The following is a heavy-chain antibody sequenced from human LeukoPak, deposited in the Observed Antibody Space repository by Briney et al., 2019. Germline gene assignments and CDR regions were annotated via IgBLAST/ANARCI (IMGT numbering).Heavy chain of an antibody. Sequence: ASVKVSCKASGYTFTSYGISWVRQAPGQGLEWMGWISAYNGNTNYAQKLQGQVTMTTDTSTSTAYMELRSLRSDDTALYYCARDKRMTTVTTGDYWGQGTLVTVSS. J-gene: IGHJ4*02. CDR3: ARDKRMTTVTTGDY. V-gene: IGHV1-18*01. CDR2: ISAYNGNT. D-gene: IGHD4-17*01. CDR1: GYTFTSYG.